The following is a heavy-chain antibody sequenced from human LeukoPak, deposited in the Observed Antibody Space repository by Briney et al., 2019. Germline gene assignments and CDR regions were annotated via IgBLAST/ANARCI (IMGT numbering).Heavy chain of an antibody. CDR1: GGSISSSSHY. D-gene: IGHD6-13*01. V-gene: IGHV4-39*07. CDR2: IYYSGST. J-gene: IGHJ4*02. Sequence: ASETLSLTCSVSGGSISSSSHYWGWIRQPPGKGLEWIGSIYYSGSTYYNPSLKSRVAIYVDMSKNQFSLKLSSVTAADTAVYYCARGGRAAAGNSFDYWGQGTLVTVSS. CDR3: ARGGRAAAGNSFDY.